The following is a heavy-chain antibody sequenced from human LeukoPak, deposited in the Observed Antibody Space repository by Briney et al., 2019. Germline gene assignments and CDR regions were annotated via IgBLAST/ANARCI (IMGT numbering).Heavy chain of an antibody. D-gene: IGHD3-10*01. J-gene: IGHJ4*02. V-gene: IGHV1-69*01. CDR1: EGTFGAYS. CDR2: INPIFNIL. CDR3: AAGRRLGELFSDY. Sequence: EASVKVSCKASEGTFGAYSIDWVRQAPGQGLDWVGGINPIFNILYYAQNFQGRVTITADESTNTAYLELDSLKHDDTAVYYCAAGRRLGELFSDYWGPGTLVTVSS.